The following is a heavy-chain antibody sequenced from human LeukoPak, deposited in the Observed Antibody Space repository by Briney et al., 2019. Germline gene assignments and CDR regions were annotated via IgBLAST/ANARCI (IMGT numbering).Heavy chain of an antibody. J-gene: IGHJ3*02. Sequence: SETLSLTCAVYGGSFSGYYWSWIRQPPGKGLEWIGEINHSGSTNYNPSLKSRVTISVDTSKNQFSLKLSSVTAADTAVYYCAREYNWNYGAFDIWGQGTMVTVSS. CDR2: INHSGST. V-gene: IGHV4-34*01. CDR3: AREYNWNYGAFDI. CDR1: GGSFSGYY. D-gene: IGHD1-7*01.